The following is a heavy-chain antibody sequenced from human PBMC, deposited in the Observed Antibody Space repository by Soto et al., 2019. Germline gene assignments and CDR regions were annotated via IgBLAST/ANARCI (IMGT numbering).Heavy chain of an antibody. CDR2: IYYTGNT. CDR3: ARHLPYCGGDCYSLDY. CDR1: GGSISNSNYY. J-gene: IGHJ4*02. D-gene: IGHD2-21*02. V-gene: IGHV4-39*01. Sequence: PSETLSLTCNVSGGSISNSNYYWGWICQPPGKGLEWIGSIYYTGNTYYNPSLKRRVTISVDTSKNQFSLKLYSVTAADTAVYYCARHLPYCGGDCYSLDYWGQGTVVTVSS.